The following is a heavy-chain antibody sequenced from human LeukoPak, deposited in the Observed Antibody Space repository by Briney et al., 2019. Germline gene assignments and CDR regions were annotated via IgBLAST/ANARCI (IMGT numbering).Heavy chain of an antibody. D-gene: IGHD3-22*01. CDR2: IIPIFGTA. Sequence: SVKVSCKASGGTFSSYAISWVRQAPGQGLEWMGGIIPIFGTANYAQKFQGRVTITTDESTSTAYMELSSLRSEDPAVYYCARASYSSGYYHDAFDIWGQGTMVTVSS. J-gene: IGHJ3*02. V-gene: IGHV1-69*05. CDR1: GGTFSSYA. CDR3: ARASYSSGYYHDAFDI.